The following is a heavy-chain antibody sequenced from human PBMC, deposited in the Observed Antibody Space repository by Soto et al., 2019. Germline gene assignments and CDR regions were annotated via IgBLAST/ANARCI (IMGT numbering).Heavy chain of an antibody. CDR3: ARGEDAFFYYGLDV. CDR2: IYDTGISGYTPST. CDR1: GGSITSSY. V-gene: IGHV4-59*01. Sequence: WETLSLTFTGSGGSITSSYWSWIRRPPGKGLEWIAYIYDTGISGYTPSTSYNPSLKRRVTMSVDTSKSQFSLKLTSVTAADTAVYYCARGEDAFFYYGLDVWGQGITVTVSS. J-gene: IGHJ6*02.